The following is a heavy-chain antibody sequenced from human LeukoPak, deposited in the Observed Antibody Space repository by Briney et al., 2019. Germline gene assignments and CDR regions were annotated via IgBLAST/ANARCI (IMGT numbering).Heavy chain of an antibody. CDR1: GYTFTSYY. D-gene: IGHD3-3*01. CDR3: ARQSITIFGVVILFDY. Sequence: ASVKVSCKASGYTFTSYYMHWVRQAPGQGLKWMGIINPSGGSTSYAQKFQGRVTMTRDTSTSTVYMELSSLRSEDTAVYYCARQSITIFGVVILFDYWGQGTLVTVSS. V-gene: IGHV1-46*01. J-gene: IGHJ4*02. CDR2: INPSGGST.